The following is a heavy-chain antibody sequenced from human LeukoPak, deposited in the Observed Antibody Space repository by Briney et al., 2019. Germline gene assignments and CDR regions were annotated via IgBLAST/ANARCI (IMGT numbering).Heavy chain of an antibody. J-gene: IGHJ4*02. CDR3: ASWRTQYFDY. CDR2: IYHSGST. Sequence: PSETLSLTCTVSGYSISSGYYWGWIRQPPGKGLEWIGSIYHSGSTYYNPSLKSRVTISVDTSKNQFSLKLSSVTAADTAVYYCASWRTQYFDYWGQGTLVTVSS. V-gene: IGHV4-38-2*02. CDR1: GYSISSGYY.